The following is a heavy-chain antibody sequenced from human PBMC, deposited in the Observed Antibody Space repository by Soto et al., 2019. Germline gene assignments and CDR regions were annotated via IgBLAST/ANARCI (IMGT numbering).Heavy chain of an antibody. D-gene: IGHD2-8*01. CDR3: ATAFFCTNGVCHNNWFDP. Sequence: VASVKVSCKVSGYTLTELSMHWVRQAPGKGLEWMGGFDPEDGETIYAQKFQGRVTMTEDTSTDTAYMELSSLRSEDTAVYYCATAFFCTNGVCHNNWFDPWGQGTLVTVSS. CDR1: GYTLTELS. CDR2: FDPEDGET. J-gene: IGHJ5*02. V-gene: IGHV1-24*01.